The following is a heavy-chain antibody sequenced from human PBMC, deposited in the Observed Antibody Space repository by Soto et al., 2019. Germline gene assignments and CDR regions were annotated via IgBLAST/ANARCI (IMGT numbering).Heavy chain of an antibody. Sequence: QVQLVQSGAEVKKPGSSVKVSCKASGGTFSSYAISWVRQAPGQGLEWMGGIIPIFGTANYAQKFQGRVTITADESTSTAYMELCSLRSEDTAVYYFARYKYYDNPRPVFDYLGQGTLVTVSS. CDR1: GGTFSSYA. J-gene: IGHJ4*02. D-gene: IGHD3-22*01. CDR3: ARYKYYDNPRPVFDY. V-gene: IGHV1-69*01. CDR2: IIPIFGTA.